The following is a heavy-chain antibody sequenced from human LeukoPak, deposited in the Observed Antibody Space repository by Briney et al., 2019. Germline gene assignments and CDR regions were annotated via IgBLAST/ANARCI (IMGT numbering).Heavy chain of an antibody. CDR2: FDPEDGET. V-gene: IGHV1-24*01. J-gene: IGHJ3*02. Sequence: GASVKVSCKVSGYTLTELSMHWVRQAPGKGLEWMGGFDPEDGETIYAQKLQGRVTMTEDTSTDTAYMELSSLRSEDTAVYYCATVGGFDKLNDAFDIWGQGTMVTVSS. CDR3: ATVGGFDKLNDAFDI. D-gene: IGHD3-9*01. CDR1: GYTLTELS.